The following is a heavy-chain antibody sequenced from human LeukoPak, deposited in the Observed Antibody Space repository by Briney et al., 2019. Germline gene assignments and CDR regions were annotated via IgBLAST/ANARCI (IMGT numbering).Heavy chain of an antibody. V-gene: IGHV3-23*01. J-gene: IGHJ4*02. Sequence: PGGSLTLSCAASGLTFSSSGMSWVRQAPGKGLEWVSTISSSGGRTYNADSVKGRFTISRDNSKTTLYLQMNTLRAEETAVYYCAKDPRNDYYGSGSPYYFDYWGQGTLVTVSS. CDR2: ISSSGGRT. CDR3: AKDPRNDYYGSGSPYYFDY. CDR1: GLTFSSSG. D-gene: IGHD3-10*01.